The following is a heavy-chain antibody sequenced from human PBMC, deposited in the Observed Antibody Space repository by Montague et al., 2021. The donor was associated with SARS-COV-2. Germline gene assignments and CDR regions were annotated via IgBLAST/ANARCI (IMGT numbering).Heavy chain of an antibody. CDR1: GGSISSYY. V-gene: IGHV4-59*12. Sequence: SETLSLTCTVSGGSISSYYWSWIRQPPGKGLEWIGNIFYSGSTFXNPSLKSRVTISVDTSKNQFSLKLSSVTAADTAVYYCAREGGTVITFLGVGYLRGGINWFDPWGQGTLVTVSS. CDR3: AREGGTVITFLGVGYLRGGINWFDP. D-gene: IGHD3-16*01. J-gene: IGHJ5*02. CDR2: IFYSGST.